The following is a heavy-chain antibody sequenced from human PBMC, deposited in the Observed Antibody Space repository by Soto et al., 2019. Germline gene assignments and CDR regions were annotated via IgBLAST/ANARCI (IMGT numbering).Heavy chain of an antibody. V-gene: IGHV4-30-2*01. CDR1: GASMPSGDYS. Sequence: PSETLSLTCTVSGASMPSGDYSWSWIRQPPGKGLEWLGYIYRTGNTHYSPSLKSRVSISQDRSKNQFSLELTFVTAADTAVYYCARGDYQYSIDYWGQGTLVTVSS. CDR2: IYRTGNT. J-gene: IGHJ4*02. D-gene: IGHD2-2*01. CDR3: ARGDYQYSIDY.